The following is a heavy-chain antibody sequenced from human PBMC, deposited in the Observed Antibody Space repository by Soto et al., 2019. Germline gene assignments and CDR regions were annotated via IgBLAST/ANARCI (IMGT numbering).Heavy chain of an antibody. J-gene: IGHJ4*02. V-gene: IGHV3-23*01. Sequence: GGSLRLSCAASGFTFSNYAMSWVRQAPGKGLEWVSVISGSGGNTYYADSVKGRFTISRENSKDTLYLHMNSLRAEDTALYYCAKHQYTGSYRPDYWGQGTLVTVSS. D-gene: IGHD1-26*01. CDR1: GFTFSNYA. CDR2: ISGSGGNT. CDR3: AKHQYTGSYRPDY.